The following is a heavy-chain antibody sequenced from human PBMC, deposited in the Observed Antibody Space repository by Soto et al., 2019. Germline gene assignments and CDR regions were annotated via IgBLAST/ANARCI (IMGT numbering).Heavy chain of an antibody. V-gene: IGHV4-34*01. CDR3: ARDRRGTGNT. J-gene: IGHJ5*02. CDR2: INHSGST. CDR1: GGSFSGYY. D-gene: IGHD1-1*01. Sequence: SETLSLTCAAYGGSFSGYYWIWIRQPPGKGLEWIGEINHSGSTNYNPSLKSRVTISVDTSKNQFSLKLSSVTAADTAVYYCARDRRGTGNTWGQGTLVTVSS.